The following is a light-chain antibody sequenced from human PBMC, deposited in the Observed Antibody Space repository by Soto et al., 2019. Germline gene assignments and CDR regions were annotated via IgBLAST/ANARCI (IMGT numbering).Light chain of an antibody. J-gene: IGKJ1*01. V-gene: IGKV3-15*01. CDR3: QQYNNWPKT. Sequence: VLSQSPGRLSFSPGVRATLSCRASQSVPSTYFAWYQQKSGQPPRLLISGTSTRATGIPARFSGSGSGTEFTLTISSLQSEDFAVYYCQQYNNWPKTFGQGTKVDI. CDR1: QSVPSTY. CDR2: GTS.